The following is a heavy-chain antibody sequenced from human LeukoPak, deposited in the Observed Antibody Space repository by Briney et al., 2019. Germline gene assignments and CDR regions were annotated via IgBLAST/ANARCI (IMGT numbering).Heavy chain of an antibody. Sequence: GGSLRLSCAASGFTFSSYWMSWVRQAPGKGLEWVANIKQDGSEKYYVDSVKGRFTISRDNAKNSLYLQMNSLRAEDTAVYYCARVAKSGSYWGDYYYYYYYMDVWGKGTTVTVSS. CDR2: IKQDGSEK. J-gene: IGHJ6*03. D-gene: IGHD1-26*01. CDR1: GFTFSSYW. CDR3: ARVAKSGSYWGDYYYYYYYMDV. V-gene: IGHV3-7*01.